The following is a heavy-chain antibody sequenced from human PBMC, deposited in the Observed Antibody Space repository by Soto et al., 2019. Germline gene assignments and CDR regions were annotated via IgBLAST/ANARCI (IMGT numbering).Heavy chain of an antibody. J-gene: IGHJ3*02. CDR3: ARTASGQNDAFDI. V-gene: IGHV4-31*03. Sequence: SETLSLTCTFSGGSISSGGYYWSWIRQHPGKGLEWIGYIYYSGSTYYNPSLKSRVTISVDTSKNQFSLKLSSVTAADTAVYYCARTASGQNDAFDIWGQGTMVTVSS. CDR2: IYYSGST. CDR1: GGSISSGGYY. D-gene: IGHD5-12*01.